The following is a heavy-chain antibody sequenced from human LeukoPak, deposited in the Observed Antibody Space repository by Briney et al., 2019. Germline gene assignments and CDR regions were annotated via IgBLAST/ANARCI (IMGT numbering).Heavy chain of an antibody. Sequence: SQTLSLTCVISGDSVSSNSACWNWIRQSPSRGLEWLGRTYYRSKWKNDYAASVKSRITINPDTSKNQFSLQLNSVTPDDTAVYYCTGERGGAEAASDYWGQGTLVTVSS. CDR3: TGERGGAEAASDY. D-gene: IGHD6-19*01. V-gene: IGHV6-1*01. CDR1: GDSVSSNSAC. J-gene: IGHJ4*02. CDR2: TYYRSKWKN.